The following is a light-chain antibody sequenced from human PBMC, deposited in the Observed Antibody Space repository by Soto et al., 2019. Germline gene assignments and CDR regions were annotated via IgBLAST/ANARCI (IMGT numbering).Light chain of an antibody. V-gene: IGKV1-5*03. J-gene: IGKJ2*01. CDR3: QQYDSYVYT. Sequence: DIQMTQSPSTLSASVGDRVTITCRASQSIGTWLAWYQQKPGKAPKLLIYTASTLESGVPSRFSAGGSGTEFTLTINGLQADDFATYYCQQYDSYVYTFGQGTKLEI. CDR2: TAS. CDR1: QSIGTW.